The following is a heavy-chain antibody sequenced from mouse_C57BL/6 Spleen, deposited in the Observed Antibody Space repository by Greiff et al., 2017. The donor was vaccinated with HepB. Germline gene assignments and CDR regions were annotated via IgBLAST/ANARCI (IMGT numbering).Heavy chain of an antibody. CDR3: TRRGDGTWFAY. V-gene: IGHV1-15*01. J-gene: IGHJ3*01. CDR2: IDPETGGT. Sequence: VQLQQSGAELVRPGASVTLSCKASGYTFTDYEMHWVKQTPVHGLECIGAIDPETGGTAYNQKFKGKAILTADKSSSTAYMELRSLTSEDSAVYYCTRRGDGTWFAYWGQGTLVTVSA. CDR1: GYTFTDYE. D-gene: IGHD2-1*01.